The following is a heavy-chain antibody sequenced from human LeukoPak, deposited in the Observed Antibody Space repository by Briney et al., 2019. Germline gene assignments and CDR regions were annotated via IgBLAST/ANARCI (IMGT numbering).Heavy chain of an antibody. CDR2: ISGDGDST. J-gene: IGHJ1*01. V-gene: IGHV3-43*02. CDR3: AKSSSSWYSPSG. D-gene: IGHD6-13*01. CDR1: GFTFNDYA. Sequence: GGSLRLSCAASGFTFNDYAMHWVRQAPGKGLEWVSLISGDGDSTYYADPVKGRFTISRDNSKNSLYLQMNSLRIEDTALYCCAKSSSSWYSPSGWGQGTLVTVSS.